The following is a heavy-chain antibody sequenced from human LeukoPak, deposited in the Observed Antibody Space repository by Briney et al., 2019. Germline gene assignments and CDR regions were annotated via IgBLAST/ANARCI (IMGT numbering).Heavy chain of an antibody. Sequence: PSETLSLTCAVYGGSFSGYYWSWIRQPPGKGLEWIGKINHSGSTNYNPSLKSRVTISVDTSKNQFSLKLSSVTAADTAVYYCATSHYYDSSGADYWGQGTLVTVSS. D-gene: IGHD3-22*01. CDR1: GGSFSGYY. V-gene: IGHV4-34*01. CDR2: INHSGST. CDR3: ATSHYYDSSGADY. J-gene: IGHJ4*02.